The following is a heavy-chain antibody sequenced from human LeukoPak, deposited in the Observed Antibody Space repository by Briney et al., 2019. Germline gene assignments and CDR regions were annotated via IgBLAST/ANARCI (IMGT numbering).Heavy chain of an antibody. CDR2: ISGSGGNT. V-gene: IGHV3-23*01. CDR3: AKDRFASSLLAEYFQH. CDR1: GFTFSNYA. D-gene: IGHD3-10*01. Sequence: PGGSLRLSCAASGFTFSNYAMNWVRQAPEKGLEWVSTISGSGGNTYYADSMKGRFTISRDNSKNTLYLQMNSLRAEDTAVYYCAKDRFASSLLAEYFQHWGQGTLVTVSS. J-gene: IGHJ1*01.